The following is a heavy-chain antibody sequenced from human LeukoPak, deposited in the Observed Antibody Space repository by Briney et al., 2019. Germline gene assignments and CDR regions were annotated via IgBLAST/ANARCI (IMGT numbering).Heavy chain of an antibody. D-gene: IGHD4-17*01. CDR3: AKDDYGDYIRPPWVDYGMDV. Sequence: GGSLRLSCAASGFTFSSYAMSWVRQAPGKGLEWVSAISGSGGSTYYADSAKGRFTISRDNSKNTLYLQVNSLRAEDTAVYYCAKDDYGDYIRPPWVDYGMDVWGQGTTVTVSS. J-gene: IGHJ6*02. CDR1: GFTFSSYA. V-gene: IGHV3-23*01. CDR2: ISGSGGST.